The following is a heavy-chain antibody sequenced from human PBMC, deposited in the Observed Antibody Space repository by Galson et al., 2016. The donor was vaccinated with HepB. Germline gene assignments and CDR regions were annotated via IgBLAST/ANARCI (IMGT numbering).Heavy chain of an antibody. CDR3: ARSSLAVPTAMMVRWFDS. CDR2: IFSNDEK. J-gene: IGHJ5*01. CDR1: GFSLSNAKMG. V-gene: IGHV2-26*01. Sequence: PALVKPTQTLTLTCTVSGFSLSNAKMGVSWIRQPPGKALEWLAHIFSNDEKSYSTSLKSRLTISKDTSKGQVVLTMTNVDPVDTATYYCARSSLAVPTAMMVRWFDSWGQGTPVTVSS. D-gene: IGHD2-2*01.